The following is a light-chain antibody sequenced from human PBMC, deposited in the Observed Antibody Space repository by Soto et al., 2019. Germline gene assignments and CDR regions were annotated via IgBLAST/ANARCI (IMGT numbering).Light chain of an antibody. CDR3: QQYESLPLT. V-gene: IGKV4-1*01. J-gene: IGKJ5*01. CDR2: DAS. Sequence: DIVMTQSPDSLAVYLGERATINCKSSQSVLYSSNNKNYLIWYQQKPGKAPKLLIYDASDLETGVPSRFSGSGSGTGFTFTISSLPPEDFATYYCQQYESLPLTFGQGTRLEIK. CDR1: QSVLYSSNNKNY.